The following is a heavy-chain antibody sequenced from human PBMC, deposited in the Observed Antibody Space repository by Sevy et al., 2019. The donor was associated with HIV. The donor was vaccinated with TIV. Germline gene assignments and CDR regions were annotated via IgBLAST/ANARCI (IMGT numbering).Heavy chain of an antibody. J-gene: IGHJ4*02. D-gene: IGHD2-8*01. CDR3: AREGCTQPHDN. V-gene: IGHV3-23*01. Sequence: GGSLRLSCAASGFTFANYSMSWVRQAPGKGLEWVSTFSFGCGRINYADSVKGRFTISRDDSKNTLFLQMNSLRAEDTATYFWAREGCTQPHDNWGQGTLVTVSS. CDR2: FSFGCGRI. CDR1: GFTFANYS.